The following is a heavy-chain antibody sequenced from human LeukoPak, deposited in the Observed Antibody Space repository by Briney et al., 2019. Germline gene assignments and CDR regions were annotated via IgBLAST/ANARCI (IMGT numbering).Heavy chain of an antibody. D-gene: IGHD2-2*01. CDR3: AKDRPCTICSPSDY. V-gene: IGHV3-23*01. Sequence: GGSLRLSCAASGFTFNNYAMNWVRQAPGKGLEWVPGVSAPGGRAYYADSVKGRFTISRDNSKNTLSLQMNSLRADDTAVYYCAKDRPCTICSPSDYWGQGTLVTVSS. J-gene: IGHJ4*02. CDR1: GFTFNNYA. CDR2: VSAPGGRA.